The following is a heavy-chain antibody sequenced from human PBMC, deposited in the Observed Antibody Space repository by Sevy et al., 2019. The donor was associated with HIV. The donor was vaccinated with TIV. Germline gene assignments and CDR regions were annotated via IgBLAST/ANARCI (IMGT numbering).Heavy chain of an antibody. J-gene: IGHJ6*02. V-gene: IGHV3-23*01. CDR1: EFTFSSYA. CDR2: IIGSGRFT. D-gene: IGHD2-15*01. Sequence: GGSLRLSCSASEFTFSSYAMSWVRQAPGKGLEWVSSIIGSGRFTYYADFVEGRFIISSDNSKNTLSVQMNSLRAEDTAVYYCAKGFCSGATCPRDYYYYGMDVWGQGTTVTVSS. CDR3: AKGFCSGATCPRDYYYYGMDV.